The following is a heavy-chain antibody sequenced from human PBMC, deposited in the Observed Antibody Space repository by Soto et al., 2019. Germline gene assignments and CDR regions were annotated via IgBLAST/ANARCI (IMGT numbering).Heavy chain of an antibody. Sequence: GGSLRLSCAASGFTFSSYWMHWVRQAPGKGLVWVSRINSDGSSTSYADSVKGRFTISRDNAKNTLYLQMNSLRAEDTAVYYCARVPSGQSEGDGMDVWGQGTTVTVSS. J-gene: IGHJ6*02. V-gene: IGHV3-74*01. CDR3: ARVPSGQSEGDGMDV. CDR2: INSDGSST. CDR1: GFTFSSYW. D-gene: IGHD2-15*01.